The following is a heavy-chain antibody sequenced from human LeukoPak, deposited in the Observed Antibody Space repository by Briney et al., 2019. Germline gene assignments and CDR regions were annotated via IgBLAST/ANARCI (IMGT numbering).Heavy chain of an antibody. CDR2: TYYRSKWYN. CDR1: GDSVSSNSAA. V-gene: IGHV6-1*01. D-gene: IGHD2-2*01. Sequence: SQTLSLTCAISGDSVSSNSAAWNWIRQSPSRGLEWLGRTYYRSKWYNDYAVSVKSRITISPDTSKNQFSLQLNSVTPEGTAVYYCARSRYCSSTSCYSFDYWGQGTLVTVSS. J-gene: IGHJ4*02. CDR3: ARSRYCSSTSCYSFDY.